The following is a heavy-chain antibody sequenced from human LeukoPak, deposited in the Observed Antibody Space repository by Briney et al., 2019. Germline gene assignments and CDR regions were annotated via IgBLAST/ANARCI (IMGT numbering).Heavy chain of an antibody. J-gene: IGHJ2*01. CDR1: GFTFTDAW. CDR2: IKSIPDGGTT. Sequence: TGGSLRLPCTASGFTFTDAWVSWVRQAPGKGLEWVGCIKSIPDGGTTDFSPPMKGRFTLSSDDSNNPQYLQMNSLKAEDTAVYYCTTVGVSYWYFDLWGRGTLVTVSS. V-gene: IGHV3-15*01. D-gene: IGHD2-8*01. CDR3: TTVGVSYWYFDL.